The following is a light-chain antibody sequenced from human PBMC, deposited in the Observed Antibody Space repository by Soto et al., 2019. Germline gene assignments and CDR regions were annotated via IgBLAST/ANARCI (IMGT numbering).Light chain of an antibody. CDR2: DAS. CDR3: QQYNNWPPT. CDR1: QSVSSN. Sequence: EILITQSPATLSVSPGERATLSCRASQSVSSNLAWYQQKPGQAPRLLIYDASTRNTGGPARFSGSGSGTEFTLTISSLQSEDFEVYYCQQYNNWPPTFGQGTKVDIK. V-gene: IGKV3-15*01. J-gene: IGKJ1*01.